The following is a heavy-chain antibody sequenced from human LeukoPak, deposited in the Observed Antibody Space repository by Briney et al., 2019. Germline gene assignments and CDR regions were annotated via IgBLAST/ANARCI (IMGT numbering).Heavy chain of an antibody. CDR2: IRKDGSDK. CDR3: AEDSNCAFDY. J-gene: IGHJ4*02. V-gene: IGHV3-30*02. D-gene: IGHD1-1*01. CDR1: GFTFSRYG. Sequence: GGSLRLSCRASGFTFSRYGMHWVRQAPGKGLEWVAYIRKDGSDKYYADSVKVRFTISRDSSKNMVYLQMNSLRAEDTAVYYWAEDSNCAFDYWGQGTLVSVSS.